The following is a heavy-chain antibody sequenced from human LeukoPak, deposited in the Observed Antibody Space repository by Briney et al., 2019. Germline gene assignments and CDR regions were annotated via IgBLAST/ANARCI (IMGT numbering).Heavy chain of an antibody. D-gene: IGHD3-16*01. J-gene: IGHJ4*02. CDR2: ISAYSGNT. CDR3: ARGADTGSYGSLVYFDY. V-gene: IGHV1-18*01. CDR1: GYTFTSYG. Sequence: GASMKVSCKASGYTFTSYGISWVRQAPGQGLEWMGLISAYSGNTNFAQKLQGRVTMTTGTSTSTAYMELRSLRSDDTAVYFCARGADTGSYGSLVYFDYWGQGTLVTVSS.